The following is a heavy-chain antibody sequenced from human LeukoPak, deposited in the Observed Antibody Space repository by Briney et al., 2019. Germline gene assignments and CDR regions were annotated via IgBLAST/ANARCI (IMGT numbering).Heavy chain of an antibody. J-gene: IGHJ4*02. CDR2: ST. V-gene: IGHV3-23*01. CDR3: AKERNDDYAYYFDY. Sequence: STFYADPAKGRFTISRDNSKSTLHLQMISLRPEDAAVHYCAKERNDDYAYYFDYWGQGTLVTVSS. D-gene: IGHD4/OR15-4a*01.